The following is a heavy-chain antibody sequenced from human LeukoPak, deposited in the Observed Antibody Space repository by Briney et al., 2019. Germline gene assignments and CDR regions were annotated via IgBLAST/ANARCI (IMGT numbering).Heavy chain of an antibody. V-gene: IGHV1-18*01. CDR3: ARGPYCSGGTCYSQYFDY. J-gene: IGHJ4*02. Sequence: WASVKVSCKASGYTFTSYGISWVRQAPGQGLEWMGWISAYNGNTNYAQKLQGRVTMTTDTSTSTAYMELRSLRSDDTAVYYCARGPYCSGGTCYSQYFDYWGQGTLVTVSS. CDR2: ISAYNGNT. CDR1: GYTFTSYG. D-gene: IGHD2-15*01.